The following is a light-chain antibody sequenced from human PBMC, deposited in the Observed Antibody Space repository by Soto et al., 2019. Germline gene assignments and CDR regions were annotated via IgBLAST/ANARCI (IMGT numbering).Light chain of an antibody. Sequence: EIVMTQSPATLSVSPGGSATLSCRASQHVSSNFAWYRQKPGQAPTLLIYRASTRATGIPARFSGSGSGTXXXXXIXXXQSEDFAVYYCQQYNNWPYTFGQGTKLEIK. CDR2: RAS. J-gene: IGKJ2*01. CDR1: QHVSSN. V-gene: IGKV3-15*01. CDR3: QQYNNWPYT.